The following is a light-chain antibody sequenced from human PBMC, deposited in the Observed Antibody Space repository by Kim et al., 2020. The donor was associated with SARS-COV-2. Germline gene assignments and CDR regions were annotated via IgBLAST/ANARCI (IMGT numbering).Light chain of an antibody. Sequence: SASVGDRVTITCRASQSDSSYLNWYQQKPGKAPKHLIYAASSLQSGVPSRFSGSGSGTDFTLTISSLQPEDFATYYCQQSYSTPYTFGQGTKLEI. CDR1: QSDSSY. J-gene: IGKJ2*01. CDR2: AAS. CDR3: QQSYSTPYT. V-gene: IGKV1-39*01.